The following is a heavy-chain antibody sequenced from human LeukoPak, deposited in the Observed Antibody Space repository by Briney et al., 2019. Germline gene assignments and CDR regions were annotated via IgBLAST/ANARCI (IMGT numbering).Heavy chain of an antibody. CDR1: GGTFSSYA. CDR3: ARGIDQGIAAAGTDYYNYMDV. V-gene: IGHV1-69*05. J-gene: IGHJ6*03. Sequence: ASVKVSCKASGGTFSSYAISRVRQAPGQGLEWMGGIIPIFGTANYAQKFQGRVTITTDESTSTAYMELSSLRSEDTAVYYCARGIDQGIAAAGTDYYNYMDVWGKGTTVTVSS. CDR2: IIPIFGTA. D-gene: IGHD6-13*01.